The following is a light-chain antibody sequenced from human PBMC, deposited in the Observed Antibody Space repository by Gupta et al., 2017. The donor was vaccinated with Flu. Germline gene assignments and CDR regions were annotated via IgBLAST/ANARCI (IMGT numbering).Light chain of an antibody. V-gene: IGKV1-12*02. J-gene: IGKJ1*01. CDR1: QYINKW. CDR2: AAS. Sequence: SPSSVSASVGDRVTIACRASQYINKWLAWYQQKPGRAPKLLIYAASVVQSGVPSRFSGSGSGTEFTLTINGLQPEDFATYYCQQSESFPSFGQGTKVEIK. CDR3: QQSESFPS.